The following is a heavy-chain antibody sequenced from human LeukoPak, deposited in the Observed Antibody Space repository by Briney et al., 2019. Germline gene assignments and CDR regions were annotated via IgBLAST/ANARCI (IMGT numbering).Heavy chain of an antibody. V-gene: IGHV4-59*12. D-gene: IGHD3-10*01. CDR2: IYYSGST. J-gene: IGHJ6*03. Sequence: SETLSLTCTVSGGSISSYYWSWIRQPPGKGLEWIGYIYYSGSTNYNPSLKSRVTISVDTSKNQFSLKLSSLTAADTAVYYCARGGEVVRGVIGLPYYYYMDVWGKGTTVTVSS. CDR3: ARGGEVVRGVIGLPYYYYMDV. CDR1: GGSISSYY.